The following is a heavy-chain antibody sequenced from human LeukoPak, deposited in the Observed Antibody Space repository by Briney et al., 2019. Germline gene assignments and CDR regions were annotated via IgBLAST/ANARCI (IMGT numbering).Heavy chain of an antibody. CDR2: IYYSGST. CDR3: ARVYPYYRSIGYVDY. V-gene: IGHV4-59*01. CDR1: GASISTYY. Sequence: SETLSLTCTVSGASISTYYWSWIRQPPGKGLEWIGYIYYSGSTNYNPSLKGRVTISKDTSKNQFSLKLNSVTAADTAVYYCARVYPYYRSIGYVDYWGQGTLVTVSS. D-gene: IGHD2-2*01. J-gene: IGHJ4*02.